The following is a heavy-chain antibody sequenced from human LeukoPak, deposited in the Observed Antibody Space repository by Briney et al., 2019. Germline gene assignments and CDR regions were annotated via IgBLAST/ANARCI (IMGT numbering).Heavy chain of an antibody. CDR1: GFTVSSNS. D-gene: IGHD3-10*02. J-gene: IGHJ4*02. CDR2: IRSKAYGGTT. CDR3: TRDLFGRSGGKPKEGY. V-gene: IGHV3-49*04. Sequence: PGGSLRLSCTVSGFTVSSNSMSWVRQAPGKGLEWVGFIRSKAYGGTTEYAASVKGRFTISRDDSKSIAYLQMNSLKTEDTAVYYCTRDLFGRSGGKPKEGYWGQGTLVTVSS.